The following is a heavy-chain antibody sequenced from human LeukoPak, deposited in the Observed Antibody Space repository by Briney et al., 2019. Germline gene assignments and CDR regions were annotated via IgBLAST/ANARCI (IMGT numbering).Heavy chain of an antibody. CDR3: ARAASIGDFDY. CDR1: GYTFTSYY. CDR2: ISAYNGNT. V-gene: IGHV1-18*04. J-gene: IGHJ4*02. Sequence: ASVKVSCKASGYTFTSYYMHWVRQAPGQGLEWMGWISAYNGNTNYAQKLQGRVTMTTDTSTSTAYMELRSLRSDDTAVYYCARAASIGDFDYWGQGTLVTVSS. D-gene: IGHD2/OR15-2a*01.